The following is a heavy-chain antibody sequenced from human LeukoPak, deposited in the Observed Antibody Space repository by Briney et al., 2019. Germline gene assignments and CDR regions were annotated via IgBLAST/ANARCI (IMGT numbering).Heavy chain of an antibody. CDR2: IIPIFGTA. J-gene: IGHJ6*02. CDR1: GGTFSSYA. CDR3: ARVVFPYYYYYGMDV. Sequence: SVKVSLKASGGTFSSYAISWVRQAPGQGLEWMGGIIPIFGTANYAQKFQGRVTITADESTSTAYMELSSLRSEDTAVYYCARVVFPYYYYYGMDVWGQGTTVTVSS. D-gene: IGHD2-21*01. V-gene: IGHV1-69*13.